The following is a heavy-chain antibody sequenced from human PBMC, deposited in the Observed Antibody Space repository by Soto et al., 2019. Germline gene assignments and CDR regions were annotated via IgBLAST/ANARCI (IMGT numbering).Heavy chain of an antibody. V-gene: IGHV1-2*04. CDR3: VCANSPNHTSFDY. CDR2: INPNSGGT. D-gene: IGHD7-27*01. CDR1: GYTFTGYY. J-gene: IGHJ4*02. Sequence: ASVKVSCKASGYTFTGYYMHCVRQAPGQGLEWMGWINPNSGGTNYAQKFQGWVTMTRDTSISTAYMELSRLRSDDTAVYYCVCANSPNHTSFDYWGQGILVTVSS.